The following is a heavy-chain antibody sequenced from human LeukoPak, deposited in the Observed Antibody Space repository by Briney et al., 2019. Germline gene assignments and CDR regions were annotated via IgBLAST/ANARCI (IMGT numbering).Heavy chain of an antibody. CDR3: ARVGNVAATPPVTFDP. D-gene: IGHD2-15*01. Sequence: GASVTVSCKASGYTFTSYGISWVRQAPGQGLEWMGWISAYNGNTNYAQKLQGRVTMTTDTSTSTAYMELRSLRSDDTAVYYCARVGNVAATPPVTFDPWGQGTLVTVSS. J-gene: IGHJ5*02. CDR1: GYTFTSYG. V-gene: IGHV1-18*01. CDR2: ISAYNGNT.